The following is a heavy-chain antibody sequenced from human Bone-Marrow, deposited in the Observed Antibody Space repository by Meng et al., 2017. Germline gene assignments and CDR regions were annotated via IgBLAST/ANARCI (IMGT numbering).Heavy chain of an antibody. CDR2: ISSTSNDI. CDR3: TRDQGGVTPDY. Sequence: GESLKISCAASGFTFSSYAMHWVRQAPGKGLQWVSSISSTSNDIYYADSVKGRFTISRDNAENSLYLQMNSLRVDDTAVYYCTRDQGGVTPDYWGQGALVTVSS. D-gene: IGHD2-21*02. J-gene: IGHJ4*02. V-gene: IGHV3-21*01. CDR1: GFTFSSYA.